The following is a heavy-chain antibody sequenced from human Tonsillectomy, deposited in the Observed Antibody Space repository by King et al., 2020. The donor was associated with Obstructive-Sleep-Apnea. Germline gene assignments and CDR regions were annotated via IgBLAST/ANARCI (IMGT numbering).Heavy chain of an antibody. CDR1: GGSISSGSYS. Sequence: QVQLQESGSGLVKPSQTLSLTCAVSGGSISSGSYSWSWIRQPPGKGLEWIGYIYRSGSTSYNPSLRSRVTISVDRSKNQFSLKLNSVTAADTAGYYCARGGDYGGNYDYWGQGTLVTVSS. V-gene: IGHV4-30-2*01. J-gene: IGHJ4*02. CDR3: ARGGDYGGNYDY. D-gene: IGHD4-23*01. CDR2: IYRSGST.